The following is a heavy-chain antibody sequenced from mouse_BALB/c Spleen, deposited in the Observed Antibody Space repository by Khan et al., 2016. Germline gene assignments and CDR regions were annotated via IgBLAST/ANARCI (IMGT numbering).Heavy chain of an antibody. Sequence: QIQLVQSEPELKKPGETVKISCKASGYTFTNYGMNWVKQAPGKGLQWMGWINTYTGQPTYADDLKGRLAFSLETSASSAYLQINNLKNEDMATYFCARKYGNYNAMDYCGQGTSVTVSS. CDR1: GYTFTNYG. CDR3: ARKYGNYNAMDY. CDR2: INTYTGQP. V-gene: IGHV9-1*02. J-gene: IGHJ4*01. D-gene: IGHD2-10*02.